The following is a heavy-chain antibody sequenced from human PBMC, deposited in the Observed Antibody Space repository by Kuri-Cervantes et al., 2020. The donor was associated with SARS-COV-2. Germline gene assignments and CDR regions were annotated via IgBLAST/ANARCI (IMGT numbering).Heavy chain of an antibody. Sequence: LSLTCAASGFTVSSNYMSWVRQAPGKGLEWISFISSSGTYINYADSVKGRFTISRDGAKNSLYLQMHSLRADDTAVYYCARGIHEGLDVWGPGTTVTVSS. V-gene: IGHV3-11*06. D-gene: IGHD5-18*01. CDR2: ISSSGTYI. CDR3: ARGIHEGLDV. J-gene: IGHJ6*02. CDR1: GFTVSSNY.